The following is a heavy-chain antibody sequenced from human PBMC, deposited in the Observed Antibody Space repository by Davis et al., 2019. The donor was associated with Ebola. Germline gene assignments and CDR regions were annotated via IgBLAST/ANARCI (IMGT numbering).Heavy chain of an antibody. CDR1: GDSISSGDYY. Sequence: PSETLSLTCSVSGDSISSGDYYWTWIRQPPGKGLEWIGHIYYIGKTSYNPSLKSRVTISLDPSKNQFSLRLNSLTATDTAVYYCARLWISYSYFDYWGQGTLVPVSS. J-gene: IGHJ4*02. CDR3: ARLWISYSYFDY. CDR2: IYYIGKT. D-gene: IGHD2-21*01. V-gene: IGHV4-30-4*08.